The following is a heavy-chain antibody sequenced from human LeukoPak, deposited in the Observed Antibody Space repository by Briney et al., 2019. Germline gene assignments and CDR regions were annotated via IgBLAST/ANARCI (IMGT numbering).Heavy chain of an antibody. CDR2: INPNSGDT. D-gene: IGHD5-18*01. Sequence: GASVKVSCKASGDTFTDYYIHWVRQAPGQGLEWMGWINPNSGDTNYTPRFQGRVSMTRDTSISTAYMEVTWLTSDDTAVYFCATAGGYSYGYYGMDVWGQGTTVAVS. J-gene: IGHJ6*02. CDR3: ATAGGYSYGYYGMDV. V-gene: IGHV1-2*02. CDR1: GDTFTDYY.